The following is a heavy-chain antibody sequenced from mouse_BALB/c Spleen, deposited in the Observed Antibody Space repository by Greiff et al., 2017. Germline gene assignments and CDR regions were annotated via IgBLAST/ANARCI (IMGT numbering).Heavy chain of an antibody. CDR1: GYTFTSYY. D-gene: IGHD2-14*01. CDR3: TRLGDYYRYDKGGYAMDY. Sequence: QVQLQQSGAELVKPGASVKLSCKASGYTFTSYYMYWVKQRPGQGLEWIGEINPSNGGTNFNEKFKSKATLTVDKSSSTAYMQLSSLTSEDSAVYYCTRLGDYYRYDKGGYAMDYWGQGTSVTVSS. V-gene: IGHV1S81*02. CDR2: INPSNGGT. J-gene: IGHJ4*01.